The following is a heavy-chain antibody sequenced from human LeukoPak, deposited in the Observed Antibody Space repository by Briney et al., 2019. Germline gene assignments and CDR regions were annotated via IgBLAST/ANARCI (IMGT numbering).Heavy chain of an antibody. CDR1: GYTFTSYY. CDR3: ASYGGNSDYYMDV. Sequence: ASVKVSCKASGYTFTSYYMHWVRQAPGQGLEWMGIINPSGGSTSYAQKFQRRVTMTRDMSTSTVYMELSSLRSEDTAVYYCASYGGNSDYYMDVWGKGTTVTVSS. V-gene: IGHV1-46*01. CDR2: INPSGGST. J-gene: IGHJ6*03. D-gene: IGHD4-23*01.